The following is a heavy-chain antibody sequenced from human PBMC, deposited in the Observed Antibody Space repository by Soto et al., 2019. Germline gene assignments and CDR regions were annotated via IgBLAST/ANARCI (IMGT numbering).Heavy chain of an antibody. V-gene: IGHV4-39*01. CDR2: IYYTGST. Sequence: SETLSLTCTVSGGSISSGGYYWSWIRQHPGRGLEWIGTIYYTGSTSYNPSLKSRVTIAVDTSKNQFSLKLASVTAADTAVYYCARHGSFWGQGTLVTVSS. J-gene: IGHJ4*02. D-gene: IGHD3-16*02. CDR1: GGSISSGGYY. CDR3: ARHGSF.